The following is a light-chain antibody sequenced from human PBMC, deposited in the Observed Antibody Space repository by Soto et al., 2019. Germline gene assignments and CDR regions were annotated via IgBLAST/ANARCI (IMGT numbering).Light chain of an antibody. Sequence: EIVMTQSPATLSVSPGEGATLSCRASQSVSSKLALYQQKPGQAPRLLIYRASNRATGIPARFSGSGSGTDFTLTISSLEPEDFAVYYCQQRSNWPPTFGQGTRLEIK. CDR1: QSVSSK. CDR3: QQRSNWPPT. V-gene: IGKV3-11*01. CDR2: RAS. J-gene: IGKJ5*01.